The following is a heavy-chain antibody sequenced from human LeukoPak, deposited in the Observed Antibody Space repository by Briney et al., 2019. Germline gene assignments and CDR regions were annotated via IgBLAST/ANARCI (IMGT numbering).Heavy chain of an antibody. CDR3: ARGRSSGSRGYFDY. V-gene: IGHV3-7*01. Sequence: GGSLRLSCAASGFTFSSYWMSWVRQAPGKGLEWVANIKQDGSEKYYVDSVKGRFTISRDNAKNSLYLQMNSLRAEDTAVYYCARGRSSGSRGYFDYWGQGTLVTVSS. J-gene: IGHJ4*02. CDR2: IKQDGSEK. CDR1: GFTFSSYW. D-gene: IGHD3-22*01.